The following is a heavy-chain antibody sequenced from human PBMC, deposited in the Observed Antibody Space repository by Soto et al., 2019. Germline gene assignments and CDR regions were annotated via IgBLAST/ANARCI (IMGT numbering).Heavy chain of an antibody. J-gene: IGHJ4*02. Sequence: ASVKVSFKASGYTFTSYYMHWVRQAPGQGLEWMGIINPSGGSTSYAQKFQGRVTMTRDTSTSTVYMELSSLRSEDTAVYYCARQWGSASETTPFDYWGQGTLVTVSS. V-gene: IGHV1-46*01. CDR1: GYTFTSYY. CDR3: ARQWGSASETTPFDY. CDR2: INPSGGST. D-gene: IGHD3-10*01.